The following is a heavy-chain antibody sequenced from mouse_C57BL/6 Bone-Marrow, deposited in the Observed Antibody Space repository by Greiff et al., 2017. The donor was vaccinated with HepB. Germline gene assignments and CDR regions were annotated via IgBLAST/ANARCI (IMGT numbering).Heavy chain of an antibody. D-gene: IGHD1-1*01. J-gene: IGHJ1*03. Sequence: VQLKQSGPELVKPGASVKISCKASGYSFTDYNMNWVKQSNGKSLEWIGVINPNYGTTSYNQKFKGKATLTVDQSSSTAYMQLNSLTSEDSAVYYCVRGGHYYGSSYWYFDVWGTGTTVTVSS. CDR1: GYSFTDYN. V-gene: IGHV1-39*01. CDR3: VRGGHYYGSSYWYFDV. CDR2: INPNYGTT.